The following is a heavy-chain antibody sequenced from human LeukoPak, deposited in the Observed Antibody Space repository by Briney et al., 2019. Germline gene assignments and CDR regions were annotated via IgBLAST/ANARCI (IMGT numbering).Heavy chain of an antibody. D-gene: IGHD4-17*01. CDR3: ARDSRDYGDYAGDLGYYGMDV. Sequence: WASVKVSCKASGYNFIDSYIHYYIHWVRQAPGQGLEWMGWINPSSGGTNYAQKFQGRVTMTRDTSINSAYMELSRLTSDDTAVYYCARDSRDYGDYAGDLGYYGMDVWGQGTTVTVSS. J-gene: IGHJ6*02. V-gene: IGHV1-2*02. CDR2: INPSSGGT. CDR1: GYNFIDSYIHYY.